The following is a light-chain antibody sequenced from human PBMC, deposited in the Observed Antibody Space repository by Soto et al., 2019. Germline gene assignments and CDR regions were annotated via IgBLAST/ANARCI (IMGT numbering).Light chain of an antibody. CDR3: QQYNNWPRMYT. CDR2: GAS. V-gene: IGKV3-15*01. J-gene: IGKJ2*01. CDR1: QSVSSN. Sequence: EIVMTQSPATLSVSPGERATLSCRASQSVSSNLAWYQQKPGQAPRLLIYGASTRATGIPARFSGSGSGTEFTLTISRLQSEDFAVYYCQQYNNWPRMYTFGQGTKLEI.